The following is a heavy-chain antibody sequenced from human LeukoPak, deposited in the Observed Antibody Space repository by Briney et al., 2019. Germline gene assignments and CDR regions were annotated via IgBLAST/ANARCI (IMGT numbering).Heavy chain of an antibody. CDR3: ARLPLAYGGNISFDY. CDR1: GGSISRGDYY. Sequence: SETLSLTCTVSGGSISRGDYYWSWTRHPPGKGRECLGYIDYSGSTYYNPSLKSRVTISVDTSKNQFSLKLSSVTAADTAVYYCARLPLAYGGNISFDYWGQGTLVTVSS. V-gene: IGHV4-30-4*08. CDR2: IDYSGST. D-gene: IGHD4-23*01. J-gene: IGHJ4*02.